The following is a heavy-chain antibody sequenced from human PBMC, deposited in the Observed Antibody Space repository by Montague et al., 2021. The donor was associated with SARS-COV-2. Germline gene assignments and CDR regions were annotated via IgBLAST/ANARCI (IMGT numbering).Heavy chain of an antibody. V-gene: IGHV4-34*01. D-gene: IGHD2-2*01. J-gene: IGHJ6*03. Sequence: SETLSLTCAVYGGSFSGYYWSWIRQPPGKGLEWIGEINHSGSTNYNPSLKSRVTISVDTSKNQFSLKLSSVTAADTAVYYCARARQDVVVPALGIGAYYYYYSMDVGGKGTTVTVSS. CDR1: GGSFSGYY. CDR2: INHSGST. CDR3: ARARQDVVVPALGIGAYYYYYSMDV.